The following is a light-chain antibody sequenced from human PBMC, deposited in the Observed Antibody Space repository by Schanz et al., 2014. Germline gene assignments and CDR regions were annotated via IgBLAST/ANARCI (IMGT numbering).Light chain of an antibody. CDR1: QSVSSTY. CDR3: QQSYSSPLT. J-gene: IGKJ4*01. V-gene: IGKV3-20*01. CDR2: GAS. Sequence: EIVLTQSPGTLSLSPGERATLSCRASQSVSSTYFAWYQQKPGQAPRLVIYGASSRATGIPDRLSGSGSGTDFTLTISRLEPEDFATYYCQQSYSSPLTFGGGTKVEIK.